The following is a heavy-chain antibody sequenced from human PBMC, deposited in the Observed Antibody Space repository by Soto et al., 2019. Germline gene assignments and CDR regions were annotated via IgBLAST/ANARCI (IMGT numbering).Heavy chain of an antibody. V-gene: IGHV4-34*01. CDR3: ARGGPMPFPYGGYSGYDSWFYYYYYMDV. CDR1: GGSFGGYY. Sequence: SETLSLTCAVYGGSFGGYYGSWIRQPPGKGLEWIGEINHSGSTNYNPSLKSRVTISVDTSKNQFSLKLSSVTAADTAVYYCARGGPMPFPYGGYSGYDSWFYYYYYMDVWGKGTTVTVSS. J-gene: IGHJ6*03. D-gene: IGHD5-12*01. CDR2: INHSGST.